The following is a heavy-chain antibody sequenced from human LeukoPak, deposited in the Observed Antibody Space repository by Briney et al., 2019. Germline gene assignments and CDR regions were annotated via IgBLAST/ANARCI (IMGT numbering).Heavy chain of an antibody. Sequence: SETLSLTCVVYGGSFSGYHWSWIRQSPGKGLEWIGEINHRGSTNYNPSLKSRVTISVDTSKNQFSLKLSSVTAADTAVYYCARLFSGGDWGQGTLVTVSS. V-gene: IGHV4-34*01. CDR2: INHRGST. CDR3: ARLFSGGD. J-gene: IGHJ4*02. CDR1: GGSFSGYH. D-gene: IGHD3-10*02.